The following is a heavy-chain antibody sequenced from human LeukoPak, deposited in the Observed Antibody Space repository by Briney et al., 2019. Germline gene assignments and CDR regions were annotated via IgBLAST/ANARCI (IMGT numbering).Heavy chain of an antibody. CDR2: INPNSGGT. CDR3: ARAANPQDCFDC. Sequence: ASVKVSCKASGYTFTAYYMHWVRQAPGQGPEWMGWINPNSGGTNYAQKFQGRVTMTRDTSISTAYMELSRLTSDDTAVYYCARAANPQDCFDCWGQRTLVTVSS. D-gene: IGHD4/OR15-4a*01. CDR1: GYTFTAYY. J-gene: IGHJ4*02. V-gene: IGHV1-2*02.